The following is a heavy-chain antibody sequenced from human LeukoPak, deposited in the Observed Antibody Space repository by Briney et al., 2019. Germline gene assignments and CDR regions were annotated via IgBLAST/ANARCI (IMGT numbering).Heavy chain of an antibody. Sequence: SETLSLTCTVSGGSISSYYWSWIRQPPGKGLEWIGYIYYSGSTNYSPSLKSRVTISVDTSKNQFSLKLSSVTAADTAVYYCARVGTYYDILTGDFYYFDYWGQGTLVTVSS. CDR2: IYYSGST. D-gene: IGHD3-9*01. V-gene: IGHV4-59*01. CDR1: GGSISSYY. J-gene: IGHJ4*02. CDR3: ARVGTYYDILTGDFYYFDY.